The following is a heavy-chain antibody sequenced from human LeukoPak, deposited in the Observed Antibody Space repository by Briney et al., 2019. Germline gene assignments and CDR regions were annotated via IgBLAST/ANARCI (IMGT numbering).Heavy chain of an antibody. V-gene: IGHV1-69*01. CDR2: IIPIFGTT. CDR3: TREPPVAAAPGYFDS. J-gene: IGHJ4*02. Sequence: ASVKISCKPSGGTFSNYAVAWVRQAPGQGLEWMGHIIPIFGTTSYAPKFQGRVTLTADEVTTTAYMELRSLTSEDTAVYYCTREPPVAAAPGYFDSWGQGSLVTVSS. D-gene: IGHD2-2*01. CDR1: GGTFSNYA.